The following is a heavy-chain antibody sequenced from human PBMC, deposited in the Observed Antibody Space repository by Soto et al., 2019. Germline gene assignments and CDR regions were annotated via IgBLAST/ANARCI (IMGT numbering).Heavy chain of an antibody. CDR1: GFTFSTYY. CDR3: SRENWFQDY. J-gene: IGHJ4*02. CDR2: IKNDGSEQ. Sequence: TGGSLRLSCAASGFTFSTYYMTWVRQAPGKGLEWVASIKNDGSEQYYVDSVKGRFTISRDNAKNSLYLQMNSLRAGDTALYYCSRENWFQDYWGQGXRVTVYS. V-gene: IGHV3-7*03. D-gene: IGHD3-10*01.